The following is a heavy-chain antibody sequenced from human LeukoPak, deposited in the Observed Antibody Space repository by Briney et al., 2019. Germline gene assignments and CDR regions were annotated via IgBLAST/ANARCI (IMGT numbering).Heavy chain of an antibody. CDR1: GYTFTSHG. D-gene: IGHD2-2*01. V-gene: IGHV1-18*01. CDR3: ARDCSSTSWYYYYYYGMDV. Sequence: GAAVKVPFKASGYTFTSHGISWVRQDPGQGLGLMGWISAYSGSTNYAQKLQGRVTMTTYTSTSTAYMELRSLRSDDTAVYYCARDCSSTSWYYYYYYGMDVWGQGTTVTVSS. J-gene: IGHJ6*02. CDR2: ISAYSGST.